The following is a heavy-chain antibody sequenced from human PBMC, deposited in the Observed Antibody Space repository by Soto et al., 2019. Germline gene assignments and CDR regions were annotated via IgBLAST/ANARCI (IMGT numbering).Heavy chain of an antibody. CDR1: GFTFSRYA. D-gene: IGHD6-19*01. J-gene: IGHJ5*02. CDR3: AKDTTLRIAVASTWFDP. V-gene: IGHV3-23*01. Sequence: PGGSLRLSCAASGFTFSRYAMSWVRQAPGKGLEWVSAISGSGSTYYADSVKGRFTISRDNSKNTLYLQMNSLRAEDTAVYYCAKDTTLRIAVASTWFDPWGQGTLVTVSS. CDR2: ISGSGST.